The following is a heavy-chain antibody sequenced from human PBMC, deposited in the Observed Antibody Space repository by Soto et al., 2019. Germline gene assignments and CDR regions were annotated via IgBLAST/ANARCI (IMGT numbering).Heavy chain of an antibody. CDR3: AREMGYGSGKYLDV. D-gene: IGHD3-10*01. J-gene: IGHJ6*02. CDR1: GGSISSGDYY. V-gene: IGHV4-30-4*02. CDR2: IYYSGST. Sequence: PSETLSLTCTVSGGSISSGDYYWSWIRQPPGKGLEWIGYIYYSGSTYYNPSLKSRVTISVDTSKNQFSLKLSSVTAADTAVYYCAREMGYGSGKYLDVWGQGTTVTVSS.